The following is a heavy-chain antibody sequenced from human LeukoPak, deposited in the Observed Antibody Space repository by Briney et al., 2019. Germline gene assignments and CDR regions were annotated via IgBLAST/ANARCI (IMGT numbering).Heavy chain of an antibody. J-gene: IGHJ4*02. Sequence: PSVKVSCKASGGTFSSYAISWVRQAPGQGLEWMGGIITIFGTTNYAQKFQGRVTITADKSTSTAYMELSSLRSEDTAVYYCATPIAARVWGQGSLVTVSS. CDR1: GGTFSSYA. CDR3: ATPIAARV. D-gene: IGHD6-6*01. V-gene: IGHV1-69*06. CDR2: IITIFGTT.